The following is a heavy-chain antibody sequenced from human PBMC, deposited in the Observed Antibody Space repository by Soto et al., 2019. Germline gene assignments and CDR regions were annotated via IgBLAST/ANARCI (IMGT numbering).Heavy chain of an antibody. V-gene: IGHV3-30-3*01. J-gene: IGHJ6*02. D-gene: IGHD2-15*01. CDR1: GFTFSSYA. CDR3: ARDEHIVVVVAAKYGMYV. Sequence: QVQLVESGGGVVQPGRSLRLSCAASGFTFSSYAMHWVRQAPGKGLEWVAVISYDGSNKYYADSVKGRFTISRDNSKNPLYLQMHSLRAEDTAVYYWARDEHIVVVVAAKYGMYVWGQGTTVTVSS. CDR2: ISYDGSNK.